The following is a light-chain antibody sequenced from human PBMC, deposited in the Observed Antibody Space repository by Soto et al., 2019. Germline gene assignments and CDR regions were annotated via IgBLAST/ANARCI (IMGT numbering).Light chain of an antibody. CDR3: HKDGGSFIT. CDR1: QSIVGNY. CDR2: GAS. J-gene: IGKJ5*01. Sequence: EIVLTQSPGTLSLSPGERGTLSCRASQSIVGNYLAWYQQKPGQAPRLLIYGASSRAAGIPDRFTGSGTGTDFTLSITRLEPEDCAVYYCHKDGGSFITFGQGTRLEMK. V-gene: IGKV3-20*01.